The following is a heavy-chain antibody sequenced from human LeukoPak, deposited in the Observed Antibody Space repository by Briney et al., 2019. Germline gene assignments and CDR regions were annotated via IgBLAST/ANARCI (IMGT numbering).Heavy chain of an antibody. J-gene: IGHJ4*02. D-gene: IGHD2-2*01. V-gene: IGHV4-34*01. CDR1: GGSFSGYY. CDR2: INHSGST. Sequence: PSETLSLTCAVYGGSFSGYYWSWIRQPPGKGLEWIGEINHSGSTNYNPSLKSRVTISVDTSKNQFSLKLSSVTAADTAVYYCARRPVYCSSTSCAPRAFDYWGQGTLVTASS. CDR3: ARRPVYCSSTSCAPRAFDY.